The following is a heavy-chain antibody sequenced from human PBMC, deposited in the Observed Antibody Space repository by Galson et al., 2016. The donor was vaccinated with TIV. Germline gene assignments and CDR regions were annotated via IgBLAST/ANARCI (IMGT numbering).Heavy chain of an antibody. Sequence: QSGAEVKKTGESLKISCRGSGYPFSGYYIGWVRQVPGKGLEWMGIIYPGNYHTVYSPSFEGQVTISADKSTTTAYLQWNSLKASVTAMYYCARHDSSAFSNWYFNLWGRGTLVTVSS. V-gene: IGHV5-51*01. CDR2: IYPGNYHT. CDR1: GYPFSGYY. J-gene: IGHJ2*01. CDR3: ARHDSSAFSNWYFNL. D-gene: IGHD3-22*01.